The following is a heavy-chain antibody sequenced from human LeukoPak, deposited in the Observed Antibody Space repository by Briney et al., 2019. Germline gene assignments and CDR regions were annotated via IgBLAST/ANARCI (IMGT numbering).Heavy chain of an antibody. J-gene: IGHJ4*02. Sequence: ASVKVSCKASGYTFTSYGISWVRHAPGQGLEWMGWISAYNGNTNYAQKLQGRVTMTTDTSTSTAYMELRSLRSDDTAVYYCARAPVYYDSSGYHHWGQGTLVTVSS. CDR2: ISAYNGNT. D-gene: IGHD3-22*01. V-gene: IGHV1-18*01. CDR1: GYTFTSYG. CDR3: ARAPVYYDSSGYHH.